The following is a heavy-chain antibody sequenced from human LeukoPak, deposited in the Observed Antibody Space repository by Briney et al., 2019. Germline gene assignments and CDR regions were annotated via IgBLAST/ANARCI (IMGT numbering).Heavy chain of an antibody. J-gene: IGHJ6*02. CDR1: GFTFSSYD. D-gene: IGHD3-22*01. CDR3: ARPFYYDSNGGEGMDV. CDR2: IGTAGDP. Sequence: GGSLRLSCAASGFTFSSYDMHWVRQPTGKGLEWVSAIGTAGDPYYPGSVKGRFTISRENAENSLYLQMNSLRAEDTAVYYCARPFYYDSNGGEGMDVWGQGTTVTVSS. V-gene: IGHV3-13*05.